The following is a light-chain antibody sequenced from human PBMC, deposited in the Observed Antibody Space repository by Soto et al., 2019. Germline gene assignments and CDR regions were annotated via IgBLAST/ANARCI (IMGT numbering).Light chain of an antibody. CDR1: QSLGNW. Sequence: DIQMTQSPSTLSASVGDKGTITCRASQSLGNWLAWYQQEPGKAPSLLIYDVSTLQSGVPSRFSASGSATEFTLTITDLQPADFATSFCQQYTPDSPWAFGQGTKVEFK. CDR2: DVS. J-gene: IGKJ1*01. V-gene: IGKV1-5*01. CDR3: QQYTPDSPWA.